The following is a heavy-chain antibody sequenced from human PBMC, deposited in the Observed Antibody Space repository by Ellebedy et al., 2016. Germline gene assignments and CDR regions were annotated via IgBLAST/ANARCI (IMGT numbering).Heavy chain of an antibody. Sequence: ASVKVSCXASGYTFSNYGITWVRQAPGQGLEWMGWISAYNGNTNYAQKLQGRVTMTTDTSTSTAYMELRSLRSDDTAMYYCARALDAPDYYFDYWGQGTLVSVSS. J-gene: IGHJ4*02. CDR3: ARALDAPDYYFDY. CDR1: GYTFSNYG. CDR2: ISAYNGNT. D-gene: IGHD5-12*01. V-gene: IGHV1-18*01.